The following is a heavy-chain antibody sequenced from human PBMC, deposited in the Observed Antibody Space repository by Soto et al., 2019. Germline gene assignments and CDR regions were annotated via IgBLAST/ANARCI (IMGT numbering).Heavy chain of an antibody. CDR1: GFTFSSSG. D-gene: IGHD6-13*01. Sequence: QVQLVESGGGVVQPGRSLRLSCAASGFTFSSSGMHWVRQAPGKGLEWVAVIWYDGSNKNYADSVKGRFTISRDNSKNTLYLQMNNLRAEDTAVYYCARDSSTWDIFDPRGQGTLVSVSS. V-gene: IGHV3-33*01. CDR3: ARDSSTWDIFDP. J-gene: IGHJ5*02. CDR2: IWYDGSNK.